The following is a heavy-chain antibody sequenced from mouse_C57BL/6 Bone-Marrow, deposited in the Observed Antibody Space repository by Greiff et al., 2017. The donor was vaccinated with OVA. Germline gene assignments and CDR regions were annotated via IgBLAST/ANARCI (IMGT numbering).Heavy chain of an antibody. CDR1: GYTFTDYY. J-gene: IGHJ2*01. V-gene: IGHV1-19*01. CDR3: AKSLNYYFDY. D-gene: IGHD4-1*02. Sequence: EVQLQESGPVLVKPGASVKMSCKASGYTFTDYYMNWVKQSHGKSLEWIGVINPYNGGTSYNQKFKGKATLTVDKSSSTAYMELNSLTSEDSAVYYGAKSLNYYFDYWGQGTTLTVSS. CDR2: INPYNGGT.